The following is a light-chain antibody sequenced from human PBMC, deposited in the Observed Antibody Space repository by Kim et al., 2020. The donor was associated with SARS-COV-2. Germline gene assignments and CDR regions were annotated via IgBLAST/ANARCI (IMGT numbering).Light chain of an antibody. CDR3: QKYNSAPWT. J-gene: IGKJ1*01. Sequence: DIQLTQSPSSLSASIGDRVTITCRASQDIANSLAWYQQKPGKVPQVLIYAASTLQSGVPSRFSGSGSGTEFTLTIASLQTEDVAPYYCQKYNSAPWTFGPGTKVEIK. CDR2: AAS. CDR1: QDIANS. V-gene: IGKV1-27*01.